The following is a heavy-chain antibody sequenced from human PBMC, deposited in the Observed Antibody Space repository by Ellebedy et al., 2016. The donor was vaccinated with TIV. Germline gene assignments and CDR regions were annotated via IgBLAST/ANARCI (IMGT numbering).Heavy chain of an antibody. CDR1: GFSFSDYY. D-gene: IGHD6-19*01. CDR3: ARIPYAHTSGADY. J-gene: IGHJ4*02. Sequence: GESLKISXVASGFSFSDYYMTWIRQAPGKGLEWVSFISDAGSTIKYADSVKGRFTISRDNAKNSLYLQISSLGGEDTAVYYCARIPYAHTSGADYWGQGTLVTVSS. V-gene: IGHV3-11*01. CDR2: ISDAGSTI.